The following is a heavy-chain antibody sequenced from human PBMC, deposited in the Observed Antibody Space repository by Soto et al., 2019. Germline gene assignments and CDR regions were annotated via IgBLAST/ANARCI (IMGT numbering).Heavy chain of an antibody. D-gene: IGHD3-22*01. V-gene: IGHV4-39*01. J-gene: IGHJ4*02. CDR1: GGSISSSSYY. CDR3: ARTLGDYYDSSGYYG. CDR2: IYYSGST. Sequence: PSETLSLTCIVSGGSISSSSYYWGWIRQPPGKGLEWIGSIYYSGSTYYNPSLKSRVTMTTDTSTSTAYMELRSLRSDDTAVYYCARTLGDYYDSSGYYGWGQGTLVTVSS.